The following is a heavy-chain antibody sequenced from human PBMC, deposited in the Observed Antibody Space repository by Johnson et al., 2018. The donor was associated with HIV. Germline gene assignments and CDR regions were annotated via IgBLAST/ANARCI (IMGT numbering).Heavy chain of an antibody. Sequence: VLLVESGGGVQRPGGSLRLSCAASGFTFDDFGMGWVRQAPGQGLEWVAGINWTGGSTSNADSVKGRFTLSRDNSKNTMDLQLNSLRPEDTAVYYCVKDRGGRFSVSYLSLRVGAFDIWGQGTLVTVSS. D-gene: IGHD1-26*01. CDR2: INWTGGST. J-gene: IGHJ3*02. V-gene: IGHV3-20*04. CDR1: GFTFDDFG. CDR3: VKDRGGRFSVSYLSLRVGAFDI.